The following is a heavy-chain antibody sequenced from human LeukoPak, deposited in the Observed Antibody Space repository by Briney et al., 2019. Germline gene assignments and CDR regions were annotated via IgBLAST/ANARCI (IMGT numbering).Heavy chain of an antibody. CDR3: ARDIPGGSTHLDY. V-gene: IGHV3-21*01. D-gene: IGHD1-26*01. J-gene: IGHJ4*02. Sequence: GGALRLSCAASGLTLSSHGVTWVRQPPGKGLEWVSGISSGGGLTYYADSVKGRFTISRDNAENSLYLQMNILRVEDTAVYYCARDIPGGSTHLDYWGQGSLVTVSA. CDR1: GLTLSSHG. CDR2: ISSGGGLT.